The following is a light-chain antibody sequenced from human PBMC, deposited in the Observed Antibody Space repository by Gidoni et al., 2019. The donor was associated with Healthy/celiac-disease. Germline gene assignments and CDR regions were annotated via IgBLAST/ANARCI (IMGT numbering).Light chain of an antibody. CDR2: AAS. V-gene: IGKV1-39*01. CDR1: QSISSY. CDR3: QQSYSTPRT. Sequence: DIQMTQSPSSLHASVGDRVTITCRASQSISSYLNWYQQKPGKAPKLLIYAASSLQSGVPSRFSGSGSVTDFTLTISSLQPEDFATYYCQQSYSTPRTFGQGTKLEIK. J-gene: IGKJ2*01.